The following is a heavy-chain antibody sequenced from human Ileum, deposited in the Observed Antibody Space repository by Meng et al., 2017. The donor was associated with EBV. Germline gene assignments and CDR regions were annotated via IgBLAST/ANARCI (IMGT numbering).Heavy chain of an antibody. D-gene: IGHD6-19*01. V-gene: IGHV4-4*02. CDR1: GGSLSSSNW. CDR3: ARVGQWLPIDY. Sequence: VQLQESGPGLVKPSVTLSLTCAAAGGSLSSSNWWSWARQPPGKGLEWIGEIYHSGSTNYNPSLKSRVTISVDKSKNQFSLNLSSVTAADTAVYYCARVGQWLPIDYWGQGTLVTVSS. J-gene: IGHJ4*02. CDR2: IYHSGST.